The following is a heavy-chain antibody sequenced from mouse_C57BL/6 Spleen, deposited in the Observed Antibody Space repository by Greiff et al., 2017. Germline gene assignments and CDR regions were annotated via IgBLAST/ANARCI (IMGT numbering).Heavy chain of an antibody. J-gene: IGHJ3*01. CDR1: GYTFTDYN. CDR3: ARGRFSAGFAY. V-gene: IGHV1-18*01. Sequence: VQLQQSGPELVKPGASVKIPCKASGYTFTDYNMDWVKQSHGKSLEWIGDINPNNGGTIYNQKFKGKATLTVDKSSSTAYMELRSLTSEDTAVYYCARGRFSAGFAYWGQGTLVTVSA. CDR2: INPNNGGT.